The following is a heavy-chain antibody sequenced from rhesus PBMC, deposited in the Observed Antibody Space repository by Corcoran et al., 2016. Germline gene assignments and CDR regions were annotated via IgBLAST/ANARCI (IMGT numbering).Heavy chain of an antibody. J-gene: IGHJ4*01. Sequence: QVQLQESGPGLVKPSETLSLTCTVSGGSISASYYWSWIRQPPGKGLEWMGRIYGSGGSTNYNPSLKSRVTISRDTSKNQFSLKLSSVTAADTAVYYCARDPYGYSYGHWGQGVLVTVSS. CDR2: IYGSGGST. V-gene: IGHV4-160*01. CDR1: GGSISASYY. CDR3: ARDPYGYSYGH. D-gene: IGHD5-36*01.